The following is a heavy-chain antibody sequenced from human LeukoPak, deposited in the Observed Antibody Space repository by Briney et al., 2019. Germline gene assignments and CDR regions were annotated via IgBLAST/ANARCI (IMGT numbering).Heavy chain of an antibody. Sequence: GGSLRLSCVTSGFIFDDYYMSWIRQAPGKGLEWISYISPSSSFANYAESIKGRFTTSRDNAKNSLFLHMNSLGAEDTAMYYCARDDSSGSHFDSWGQGTLVTVSS. CDR2: ISPSSSFA. V-gene: IGHV3-11*05. J-gene: IGHJ4*02. CDR3: ARDDSSGSHFDS. CDR1: GFIFDDYY. D-gene: IGHD3-22*01.